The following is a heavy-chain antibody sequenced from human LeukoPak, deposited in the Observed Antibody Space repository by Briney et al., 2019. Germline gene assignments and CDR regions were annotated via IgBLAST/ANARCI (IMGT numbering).Heavy chain of an antibody. J-gene: IGHJ3*02. CDR2: IYYSGST. CDR1: GGSFSAYA. CDR3: ARPLRYYDILTGYWNDAFDI. V-gene: IGHV4-59*08. Sequence: SETLSLTCAVYGGSFSAYAWSWIRQPPGKGLEWIGYIYYSGSTNYNPSLKSRVTISVDTSKNQFSLKLSSVTAADTAVYYCARPLRYYDILTGYWNDAFDIWGQGTMVTVSS. D-gene: IGHD3-9*01.